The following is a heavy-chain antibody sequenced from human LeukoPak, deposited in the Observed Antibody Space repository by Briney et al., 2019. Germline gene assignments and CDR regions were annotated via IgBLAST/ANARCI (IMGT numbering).Heavy chain of an antibody. Sequence: SETLSLTCTVSGDSNSSYYWSWIRQPAGKGLEWIGRIYTSGSLDYNPSLKSRVTMSADTSKNQFSLKLRSVTAADTAVYYCAREGRSSYYYYGMDFWGQETTVTVSS. J-gene: IGHJ6*02. CDR2: IYTSGSL. D-gene: IGHD3-10*01. V-gene: IGHV4-4*07. CDR3: AREGRSSYYYYGMDF. CDR1: GDSNSSYY.